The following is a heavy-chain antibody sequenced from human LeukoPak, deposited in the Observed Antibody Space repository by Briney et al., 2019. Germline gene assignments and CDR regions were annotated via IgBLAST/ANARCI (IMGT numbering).Heavy chain of an antibody. J-gene: IGHJ2*01. D-gene: IGHD6-19*01. CDR2: TYYRSKWYN. Sequence: PSQTLSLTCAISGDSVSSNSVAWNWKRQSPSRGLEWLGRTYYRSKWYNDYAESVKSRITINPDTSKNLFSLQLNSVTPEDTAVYYCARWLGGDKWYFDLWGRGTLVTVSS. CDR3: ARWLGGDKWYFDL. V-gene: IGHV6-1*01. CDR1: GDSVSSNSVA.